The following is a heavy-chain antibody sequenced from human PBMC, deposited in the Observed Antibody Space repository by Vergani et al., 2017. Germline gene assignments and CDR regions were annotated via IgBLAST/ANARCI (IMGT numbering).Heavy chain of an antibody. D-gene: IGHD6-19*01. CDR3: AGLAVAGNYYSGMDV. J-gene: IGHJ6*02. Sequence: QVQLQESGPGLVKPSQTLSLTCTVSGGSISSGSYYWSWIRQPAGKGLEWIGRIYTSGSTNYNPSLKSRVTISVDTSKNQFSLKLSSVTAADTAVYYCAGLAVAGNYYSGMDVWGQG. V-gene: IGHV4-61*02. CDR2: IYTSGST. CDR1: GGSISSGSYY.